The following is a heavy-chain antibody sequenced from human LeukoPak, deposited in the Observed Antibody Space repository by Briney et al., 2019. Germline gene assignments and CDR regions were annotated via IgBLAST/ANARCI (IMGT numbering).Heavy chain of an antibody. CDR3: ANLFIAADY. CDR2: ISSNGGST. J-gene: IGHJ4*02. D-gene: IGHD6-13*01. CDR1: GFTFSSYA. V-gene: IGHV3-64*04. Sequence: GGSLRLSCVASGFTFSSYAMHWVRQAPGKGLEYVSAISSNGGSTYYADSVKGRFTISRDNSKNTLYLQMNSPRAEDTAVYYCANLFIAADYWGQGTLVTVSS.